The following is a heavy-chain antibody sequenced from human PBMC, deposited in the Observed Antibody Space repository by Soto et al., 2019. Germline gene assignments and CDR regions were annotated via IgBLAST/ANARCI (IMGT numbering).Heavy chain of an antibody. J-gene: IGHJ3*02. D-gene: IGHD2-15*01. V-gene: IGHV4-39*02. CDR1: EGSLNWSPDY. Sequence: PSETLSLTCTVSEGSLNWSPDYWGWLRQPPGKEPQWIASVHYTASTTYYNPSLKSRVTISVDTSKNQFSLNLRSVTAADTAIYYCARATPGYPGRAFQIWGQGKMVTVSS. CDR2: VHYTAST. CDR3: ARATPGYPGRAFQI.